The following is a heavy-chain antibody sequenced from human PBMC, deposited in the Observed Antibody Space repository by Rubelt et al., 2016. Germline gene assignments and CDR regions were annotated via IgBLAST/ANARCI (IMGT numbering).Heavy chain of an antibody. J-gene: IGHJ4*02. CDR2: IIPILGIA. CDR3: ARDGYNDIWGFFDY. CDR1: GGTFSSYA. D-gene: IGHD5-24*01. V-gene: IGHV1-69*04. Sequence: QVQLVQSGAEVKKPGSSVKVSCKASGGTFSSYAISWVRQAPGQGLEWMGRIIPILGIANDAQKSQGRVTITAGKSTSTAYMELSSLRSEDTAVYYCARDGYNDIWGFFDYWGQGTLVTVSS.